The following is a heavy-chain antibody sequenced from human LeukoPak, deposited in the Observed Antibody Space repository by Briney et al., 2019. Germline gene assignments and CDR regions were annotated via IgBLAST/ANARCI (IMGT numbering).Heavy chain of an antibody. D-gene: IGHD3-3*01. CDR1: GGSISSSNW. CDR3: AISSYDFWSGYYLGCFDY. V-gene: IGHV4-4*02. Sequence: ASETLSLTCAVSGGSISSSNWWSWVRQPPGKGLEWIGEIYHSGSTNYNPSLKSRVTISVDTSKNQFSLKLSSVTAADTAVYYCAISSYDFWSGYYLGCFDYWGQGTLVTVSS. CDR2: IYHSGST. J-gene: IGHJ4*02.